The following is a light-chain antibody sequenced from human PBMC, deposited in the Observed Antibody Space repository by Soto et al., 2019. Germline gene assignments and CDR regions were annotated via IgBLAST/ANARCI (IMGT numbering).Light chain of an antibody. Sequence: QSVLTQPPSIYGAPGQRVTISCTGSSSNIGAGYDVHWYQHLPGTAPKPLLLGNNHRPSGVPYRISGSKSGTSDSLAIIGLQAEYEAYDYCEYYDSRRLGGALFGRGTKLT. CDR2: GNN. CDR3: EYYDSRRLGGAL. CDR1: SSNIGAGYD. J-gene: IGLJ2*01. V-gene: IGLV1-40*01.